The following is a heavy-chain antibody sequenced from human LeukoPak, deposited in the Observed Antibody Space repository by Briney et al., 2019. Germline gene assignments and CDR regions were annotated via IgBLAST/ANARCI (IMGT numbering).Heavy chain of an antibody. CDR2: IIPIFGTA. V-gene: IGHV1-69*13. CDR1: GGTFSSYA. D-gene: IGHD2-2*01. J-gene: IGHJ6*03. CDR3: ARPYCSSTSCYGAGDYYYYMDV. Sequence: SVKVSCKASGGTFSSYAISWVRQAPGQGLEWMGGIIPIFGTANYAQKFQGRVTSTADESTSTAYMELSSLRSEDTAVYYCARPYCSSTSCYGAGDYYYYMDVWGKGTTVTVSS.